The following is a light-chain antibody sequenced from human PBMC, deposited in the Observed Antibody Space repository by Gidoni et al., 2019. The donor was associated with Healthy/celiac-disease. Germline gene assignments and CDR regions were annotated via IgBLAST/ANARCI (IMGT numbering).Light chain of an antibody. J-gene: IGLJ1*01. CDR2: GTS. V-gene: IGLV1-40*01. Sequence: QSVLPPPPSASGAPGLRVTISCTGSSSKIGDGYVVHWYPQLPGTAPNLLIYGTSNRPSGVPDRFSGSKSGTSASLAIAGLQAEYGADYYCQSYDSSLSGSYVFGTGTKVTVL. CDR3: QSYDSSLSGSYV. CDR1: SSKIGDGYV.